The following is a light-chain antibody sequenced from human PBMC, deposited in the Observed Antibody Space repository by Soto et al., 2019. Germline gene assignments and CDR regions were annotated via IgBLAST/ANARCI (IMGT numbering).Light chain of an antibody. CDR1: NSDIGRHDY. V-gene: IGLV2-11*01. CDR3: CSYAGTYNLV. Sequence: QSALTQPASVSGPPGQSITISCTGSNSDIGRHDYVSWYQQHPGKAPKLMIYDVSKRPSGVPDRFSGSKSGNTASLTISGLQAEDEADYYCCSYAGTYNLVFGGGTKLTVL. CDR2: DVS. J-gene: IGLJ3*02.